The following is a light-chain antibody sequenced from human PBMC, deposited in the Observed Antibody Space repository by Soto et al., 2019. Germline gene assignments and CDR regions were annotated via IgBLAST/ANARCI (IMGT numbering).Light chain of an antibody. Sequence: EIVFTQSPGTLSLYQGERATLSCRASQSVSSSYLAWYQQKPGQAPRLLIYGASSRATGIPDRFSGSGSGTDFTLTISRLEPEDFAVYYCQQYDSSPKTFGQVTKVDIK. CDR2: GAS. CDR3: QQYDSSPKT. J-gene: IGKJ1*01. CDR1: QSVSSSY. V-gene: IGKV3-20*01.